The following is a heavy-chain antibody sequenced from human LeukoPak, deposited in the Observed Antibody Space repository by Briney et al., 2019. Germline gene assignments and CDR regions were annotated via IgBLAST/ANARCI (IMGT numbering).Heavy chain of an antibody. CDR3: TRRTSVVPFDY. CDR1: GFTFSTYW. J-gene: IGHJ4*02. Sequence: GRSLRLSCVASGFTFSTYWMHWVRQAPGKGLVWVSRINTDGTSTTYADSVKGRFTISRDNAKNTLYLQMNSLRAEDTAVYYCTRRTSVVPFDYWGQGTLVTVSS. CDR2: INTDGTST. D-gene: IGHD2-2*01. V-gene: IGHV3-74*01.